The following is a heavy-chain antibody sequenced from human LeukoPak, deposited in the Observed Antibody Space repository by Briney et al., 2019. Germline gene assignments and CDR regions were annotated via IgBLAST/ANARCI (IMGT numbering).Heavy chain of an antibody. CDR1: GYTFTSYC. V-gene: IGHV1-46*01. CDR3: ARVLGYCSGGSFNPSFLISCWFDP. Sequence: ASVKVSCKASGYTFTSYCMHWVRQAPGQGLEWMGIINPSGGSTSYAQKFQGRVTMTRDTSTSTVYMELSSLRSEDTAVYHCARVLGYCSGGSFNPSFLISCWFDPWGQGTLVTVSS. CDR2: INPSGGST. D-gene: IGHD2-15*01. J-gene: IGHJ5*02.